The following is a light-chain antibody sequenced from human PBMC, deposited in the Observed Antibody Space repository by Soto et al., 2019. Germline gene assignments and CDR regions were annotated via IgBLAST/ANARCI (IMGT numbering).Light chain of an antibody. J-gene: IGKJ1*01. V-gene: IGKV3-11*01. CDR2: DAS. CDR3: QQRSNWPPVT. CDR1: QYVSRH. Sequence: EIVLTQSPATLSLSPGERATLSCRASQYVSRHLAWYQQKLGQAPRLLIYDASNRATGIPARFSGSGSGTAFTLTISSLEPEDFVVYYCQQRSNWPPVTFGQGTKVEIK.